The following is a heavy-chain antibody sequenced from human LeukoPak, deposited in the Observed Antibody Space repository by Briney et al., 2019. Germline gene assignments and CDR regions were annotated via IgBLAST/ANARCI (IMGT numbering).Heavy chain of an antibody. CDR3: ARAHGSGYSSDAFDI. V-gene: IGHV4-31*03. CDR1: GDSISSGGYY. J-gene: IGHJ3*02. CDR2: IYYSGST. Sequence: SETLSLTCTVSGDSISSGGYYWSWIRQHPGKGLEWIGYIYYSGSTYYNPSLKSRVTISVDTSKNQFSLKLSSVTAADTAVYYCARAHGSGYSSDAFDIWGQGTMVTVSS. D-gene: IGHD3-22*01.